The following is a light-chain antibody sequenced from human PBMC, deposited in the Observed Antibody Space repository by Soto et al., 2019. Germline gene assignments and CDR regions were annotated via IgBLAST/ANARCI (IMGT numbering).Light chain of an antibody. CDR2: EGH. V-gene: IGLV2-23*01. Sequence: SVLAQPASVSGSPGQSITISCTGTSGFVGSFSLVSWYQQHPGEAPKVMISEGHRRPSGVPDRFSGSTSVNSASLTVSGLQADDEADYYCCLYIGATTYVFGTGTKVTVL. CDR1: SGFVGSFSL. J-gene: IGLJ1*01. CDR3: CLYIGATTYV.